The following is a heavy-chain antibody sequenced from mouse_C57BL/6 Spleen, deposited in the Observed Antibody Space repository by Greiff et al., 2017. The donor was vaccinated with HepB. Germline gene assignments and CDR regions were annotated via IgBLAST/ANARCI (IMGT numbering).Heavy chain of an antibody. CDR3: ARYCDEWYFDV. J-gene: IGHJ1*03. Sequence: QVQLQQPGAELVRPGTSVKLSCKASGYTFTSYWMHWVKQRPGQGLEWIGVIDPSDSYTNYNQKFKGKATLTVDTSSSTAYMQLSSLTSEDSAVYYCARYCDEWYFDVWGTGTTVTVSS. CDR1: GYTFTSYW. V-gene: IGHV1-59*01. D-gene: IGHD2-13*01. CDR2: IDPSDSYT.